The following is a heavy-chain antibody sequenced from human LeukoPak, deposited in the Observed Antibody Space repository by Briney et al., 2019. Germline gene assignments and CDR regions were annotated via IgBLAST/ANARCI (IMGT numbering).Heavy chain of an antibody. V-gene: IGHV4-59*08. Sequence: SETLSLTCTVSGGSISSYYWSWIRQPPGKGLEWIGYIYYSGSTNYNPSLKSRVTISVDTSKNQFSLKLSSVTAADTAVYYCARRMYYYDSRGYGGYWLDPWGQGTLVTVSS. CDR3: ARRMYYYDSRGYGGYWLDP. CDR1: GGSISSYY. J-gene: IGHJ5*02. D-gene: IGHD3-22*01. CDR2: IYYSGST.